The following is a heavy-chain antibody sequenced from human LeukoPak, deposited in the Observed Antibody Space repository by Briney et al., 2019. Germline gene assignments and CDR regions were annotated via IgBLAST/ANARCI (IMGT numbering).Heavy chain of an antibody. CDR3: ARLRRIWNDVEFVDS. V-gene: IGHV3-11*01. CDR1: GFTFSDSY. CDR2: ISSSGSTI. Sequence: GGSLRLSCAASGFTFSDSYMSWIRQAPGKGLEWVSYISSSGSTIYYADSVKGRFTISRDSAKNSLFLQMNSLRAEDSAVYFCARLRRIWNDVEFVDSWGQGILVTVSS. D-gene: IGHD1-1*01. J-gene: IGHJ4*02.